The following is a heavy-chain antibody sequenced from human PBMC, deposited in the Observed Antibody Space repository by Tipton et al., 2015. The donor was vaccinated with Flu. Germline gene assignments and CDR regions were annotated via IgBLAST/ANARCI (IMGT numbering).Heavy chain of an antibody. CDR2: IKQDGSEK. Sequence: SLRLSCAASGFTFSSYWMSWVRQAPGKGLEWVANIKQDGSEKYYVDSVKGRFTISRDNAKNSLYLQMNSLRAEDTAVYYCARGMRGIVVVPAYWGQGTLVTVSS. V-gene: IGHV3-7*03. CDR1: GFTFSSYW. CDR3: ARGMRGIVVVPAY. J-gene: IGHJ4*02. D-gene: IGHD2-2*01.